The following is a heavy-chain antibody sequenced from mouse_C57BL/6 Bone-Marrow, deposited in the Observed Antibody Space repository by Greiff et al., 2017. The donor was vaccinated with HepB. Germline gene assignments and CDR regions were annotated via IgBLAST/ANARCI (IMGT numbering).Heavy chain of an antibody. V-gene: IGHV1-18*01. Sequence: VQLKESGPELVKPGASVKIPCKASGYTFTDYNMDWVKQSHGKSLEWIGDINPNNGGTIYNQKFKGKATLTVDKSSSTAYMELRSLTSEDTAVYYCARHYYGNMDYWGQGTSVTVSS. J-gene: IGHJ4*01. CDR1: GYTFTDYN. D-gene: IGHD1-1*01. CDR2: INPNNGGT. CDR3: ARHYYGNMDY.